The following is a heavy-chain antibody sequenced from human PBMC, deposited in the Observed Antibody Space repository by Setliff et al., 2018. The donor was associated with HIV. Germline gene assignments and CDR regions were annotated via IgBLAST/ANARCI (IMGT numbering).Heavy chain of an antibody. CDR3: TLEYGLWFGGPY. J-gene: IGHJ4*02. Sequence: PSETLSLTCTVSGGSISSHYWSWIRQPPGKGLEWIGSIYYSGSTNYTPSLNSRVIISVDTSKSQFSLNLSSVTAADTAIYYCTLEYGLWFGGPYWGQGTLVTVSS. CDR2: IYYSGST. V-gene: IGHV4-59*11. CDR1: GGSISSHY. D-gene: IGHD3-10*01.